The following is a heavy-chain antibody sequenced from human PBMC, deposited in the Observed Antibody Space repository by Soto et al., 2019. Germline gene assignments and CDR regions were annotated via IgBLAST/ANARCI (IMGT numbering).Heavy chain of an antibody. J-gene: IGHJ6*03. V-gene: IGHV4-34*01. D-gene: IGHD6-13*01. CDR1: GGSFSGYY. Sequence: SETLSLTCAVYGGSFSGYYWSWIRQPPGKGLEWIGEINHSGSTNYNPSLKSRVTISVDTSKNQFSLKLSSVTAADTAVYYCARGLDYYYYYYMDVWGKGTTVTVSS. CDR3: ARGLDYYYYYYMDV. CDR2: INHSGST.